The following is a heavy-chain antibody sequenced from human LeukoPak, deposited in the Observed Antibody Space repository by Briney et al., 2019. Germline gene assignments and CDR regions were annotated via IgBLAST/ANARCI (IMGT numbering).Heavy chain of an antibody. D-gene: IGHD5-24*01. Sequence: PSETLSLTCTVSGGSISSYYWSWIRQPPGKGLEWIGYIYYSGSTNYIPSLKSRVTISVDTSKNQFSLKLSSVTAADTAVYYCARDKGRRDGYNFDYWGQGTLVTVSS. CDR1: GGSISSYY. CDR2: IYYSGST. CDR3: ARDKGRRDGYNFDY. V-gene: IGHV4-59*01. J-gene: IGHJ4*02.